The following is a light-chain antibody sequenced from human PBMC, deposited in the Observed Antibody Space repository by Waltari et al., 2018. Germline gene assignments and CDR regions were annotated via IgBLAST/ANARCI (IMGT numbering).Light chain of an antibody. Sequence: DIQMTQSPSTLSASIGDRVTITCRASQSLSNWLAWYQQKPGKAPKLLIYGASTLQSGVPSRFSGSGSGTDFTLTISSLQPEDFATYYCQESYGLPYTFGQGTKLEIK. CDR1: QSLSNW. J-gene: IGKJ2*01. V-gene: IGKV1-39*01. CDR3: QESYGLPYT. CDR2: GAS.